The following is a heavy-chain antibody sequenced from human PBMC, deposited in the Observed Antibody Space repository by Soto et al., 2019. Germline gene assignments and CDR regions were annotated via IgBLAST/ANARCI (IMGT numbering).Heavy chain of an antibody. Sequence: SETLSLTCAVYGGSFSGHYWSWIRQSPGKGLEWVGEINHSGSTNQNPSLKSRVTISVDTSKNQFSLKLKSVTAADTAVYYCARGITMILVVQGDAPDKYYFDSWGQGTQVTVSS. J-gene: IGHJ4*02. CDR1: GGSFSGHY. CDR2: INHSGST. V-gene: IGHV4-34*01. D-gene: IGHD3-22*01. CDR3: ARGITMILVVQGDAPDKYYFDS.